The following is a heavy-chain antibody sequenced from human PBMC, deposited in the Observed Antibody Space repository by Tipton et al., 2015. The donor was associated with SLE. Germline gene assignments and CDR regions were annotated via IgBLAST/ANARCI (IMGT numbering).Heavy chain of an antibody. CDR3: ARDGGYAIAPRKSSYHYYYMDV. V-gene: IGHV4-61*09. Sequence: TLSLTCTVSGGSISSGSYYWSWIRQPAGKGLEWIGYIYTSGSTNYNPSLKSRVTISVDTSKNKFSLNLNSVTAADTAVYYCARDGGYAIAPRKSSYHYYYMDVWGKGTTVTVS. CDR1: GGSISSGSYY. CDR2: IYTSGST. D-gene: IGHD2-8*01. J-gene: IGHJ6*03.